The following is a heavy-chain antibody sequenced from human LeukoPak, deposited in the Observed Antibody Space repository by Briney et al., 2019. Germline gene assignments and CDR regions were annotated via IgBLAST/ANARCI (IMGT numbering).Heavy chain of an antibody. Sequence: ASVKVSCKASGYTFTGYYMHWVRQAPGQGLEWMGWINPNSGGTNYAQKFQGRVTMTRDTSISTAYMELSRLRSDDTAVYYCALWGVTMVRGEPDVWGKGATVTVSS. D-gene: IGHD3-10*01. CDR2: INPNSGGT. CDR3: ALWGVTMVRGEPDV. V-gene: IGHV1-2*02. J-gene: IGHJ6*04. CDR1: GYTFTGYY.